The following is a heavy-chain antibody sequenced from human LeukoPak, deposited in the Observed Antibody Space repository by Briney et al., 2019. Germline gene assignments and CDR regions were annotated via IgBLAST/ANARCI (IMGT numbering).Heavy chain of an antibody. CDR2: IWYDGSKT. CDR1: GFTFGSYG. D-gene: IGHD3-16*02. J-gene: IGHJ4*02. CDR3: ARDGNYRFDY. V-gene: IGHV3-33*01. Sequence: GRSLRLSCAASGFTFGSYGMHWVRQAPGKGLEWVAVIWYDGSKTYYADSVKGRFTISRDSSKKTLSLQMNSLRAEDTAVYYCARDGNYRFDYWGQGTLVTVSS.